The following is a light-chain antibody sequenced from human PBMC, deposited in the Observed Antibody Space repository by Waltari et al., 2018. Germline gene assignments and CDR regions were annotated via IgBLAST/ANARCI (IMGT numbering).Light chain of an antibody. CDR1: SSDVGGYNY. Sequence: QSALTQPASVSGSPGQSITISCTGTSSDVGGYNYVSWYQHHPGNVPKLIISEVNNRPSGVAHRFSGSKSGTTASLSISGLQTEDEADYYCSSYTSSTTLVFGTGTKVTVL. J-gene: IGLJ1*01. V-gene: IGLV2-14*01. CDR3: SSYTSSTTLV. CDR2: EVN.